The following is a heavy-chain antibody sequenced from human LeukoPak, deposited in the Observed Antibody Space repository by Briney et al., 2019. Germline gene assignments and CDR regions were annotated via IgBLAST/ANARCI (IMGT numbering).Heavy chain of an antibody. CDR1: GYTFTGYY. J-gene: IGHJ5*02. Sequence: GASVKVSCKASGYTFTGYYMHWVRQAPGQGLEWMGWINPNSGGTNYAQKSQGRVTMTRDTSISTAYMELSRLRSDDTAVYYCARDRLWFGELSPNWFDPWGQGTLVTVSS. D-gene: IGHD3-10*01. CDR2: INPNSGGT. CDR3: ARDRLWFGELSPNWFDP. V-gene: IGHV1-2*02.